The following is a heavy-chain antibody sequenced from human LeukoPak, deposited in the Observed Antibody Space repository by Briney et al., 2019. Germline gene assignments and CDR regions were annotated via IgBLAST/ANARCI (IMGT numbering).Heavy chain of an antibody. CDR2: INPNSGGT. CDR3: ATSRDYDFWSGYYDDY. J-gene: IGHJ4*02. D-gene: IGHD3-3*01. Sequence: ASVKASCKASGYTFTGYYMHWVRQAPGQGLEWMGRINPNSGGTNYAQKFQGRVTMTRDTSISTAYMELSRLRSDDTAVYYCATSRDYDFWSGYYDDYWGQGTLVTVSS. V-gene: IGHV1-2*06. CDR1: GYTFTGYY.